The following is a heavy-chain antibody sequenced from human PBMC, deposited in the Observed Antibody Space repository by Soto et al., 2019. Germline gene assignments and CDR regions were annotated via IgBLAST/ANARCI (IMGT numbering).Heavy chain of an antibody. J-gene: IGHJ6*02. CDR3: SREWPNYGDYLGGMDV. D-gene: IGHD4-17*01. V-gene: IGHV4-59*01. Sequence: QVQLQESGPGLVKPSETLSLTCTVSGGSISSYYWSWIRQPPGKGLEWIGYIYYSGSTNYNPSLKSRVTISVDTSKNQFSLKLSSVTAADTAVYYCSREWPNYGDYLGGMDVCGQGTTVTVSS. CDR1: GGSISSYY. CDR2: IYYSGST.